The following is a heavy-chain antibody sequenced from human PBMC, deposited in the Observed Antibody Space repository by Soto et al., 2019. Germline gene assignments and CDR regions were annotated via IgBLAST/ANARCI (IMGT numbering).Heavy chain of an antibody. J-gene: IGHJ4*02. CDR2: IKQDGSEK. Sequence: GGSLRLSCAASGFTFSSYWMSWVRQAPGKGLEWVANIKQDGSEKYYVDSVKGRFTISRDSAKNSLYLQMNSLRAEDTAVYYCARLIGYSYGSFDYWGQGTLVTVSS. D-gene: IGHD5-18*01. CDR1: GFTFSSYW. CDR3: ARLIGYSYGSFDY. V-gene: IGHV3-7*01.